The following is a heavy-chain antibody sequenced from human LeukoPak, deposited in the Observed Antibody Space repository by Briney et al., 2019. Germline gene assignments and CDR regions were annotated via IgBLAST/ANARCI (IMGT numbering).Heavy chain of an antibody. Sequence: SETLSLTCAVYGGSFSGYYWSWIRQPPGKGLEWIGEINHSGSTNYNPSLRSRVTISVDTSKNQFSLKLSSVTAADTAVYYCTRDGGLWFGELKDAFDIWGQGTMVTVSS. CDR1: GGSFSGYY. CDR2: INHSGST. D-gene: IGHD3-10*01. J-gene: IGHJ3*02. CDR3: TRDGGLWFGELKDAFDI. V-gene: IGHV4-34*01.